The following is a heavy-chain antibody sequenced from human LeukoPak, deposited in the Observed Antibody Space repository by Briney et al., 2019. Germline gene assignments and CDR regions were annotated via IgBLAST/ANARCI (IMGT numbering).Heavy chain of an antibody. V-gene: IGHV3-23*01. CDR2: ISGSGGST. CDR1: GFTFDDYG. D-gene: IGHD3-22*01. Sequence: GGSLRLSCAASGFTFDDYGMSWVRQAPGKGLEWVSAISGSGGSTYYADSVKGRFTISRDNSKNTLYLQMNSLRAEDTAVYYCAKQPTYYYDSSGYYYFDYWGQGTLVTVSS. CDR3: AKQPTYYYDSSGYYYFDY. J-gene: IGHJ4*02.